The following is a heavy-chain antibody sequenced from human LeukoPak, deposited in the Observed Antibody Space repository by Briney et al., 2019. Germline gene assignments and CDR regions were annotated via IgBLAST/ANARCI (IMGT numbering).Heavy chain of an antibody. D-gene: IGHD6-25*01. CDR1: GFTFSSYA. CDR3: AKDRYSSGYYYYGMDV. J-gene: IGHJ6*02. V-gene: IGHV3-9*01. Sequence: PGGSLRLSCAASGFTFSSYAMSWVRQAPGKGLEWVSGISWNSGRIGYADSVKGRFTISRDNAKNSLYLQMSSLRPEDTALYYCAKDRYSSGYYYYGMDVWGQGTTVTVSS. CDR2: ISWNSGRI.